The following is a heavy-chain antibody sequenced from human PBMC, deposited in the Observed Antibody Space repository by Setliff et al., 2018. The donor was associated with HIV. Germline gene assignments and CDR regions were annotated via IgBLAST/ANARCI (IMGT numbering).Heavy chain of an antibody. J-gene: IGHJ5*02. CDR3: ARTASYGNSWYHWFDP. CDR1: GFPFSAYG. D-gene: IGHD6-13*01. V-gene: IGHV3-48*01. CDR2: ISGSSANI. Sequence: QPGGSLRLSCVGSGFPFSAYGLNWVRQAPGKGLEWISYISGSSANIQYADSVRGRFTISRDNAKNSMYLQMNSLRAEDTAVYYCARTASYGNSWYHWFDPWGQGTLVTVSS.